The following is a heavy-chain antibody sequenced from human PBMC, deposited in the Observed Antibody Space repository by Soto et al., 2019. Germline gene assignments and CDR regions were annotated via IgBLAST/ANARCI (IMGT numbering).Heavy chain of an antibody. CDR2: ISSSSSYI. Sequence: GGSLRLSCAASGFTFSSYSINFVGQSACKWLEWVSSISSSSSYIYYADSVKGRFTISRDNAKNSLYLQMNSLRAEDTAVYYCAGGADYCSSTSCYIWRSYYYYGMDVWGQGTTVTVSS. D-gene: IGHD2-2*02. V-gene: IGHV3-21*01. CDR1: GFTFSSYS. J-gene: IGHJ6*02. CDR3: AGGADYCSSTSCYIWRSYYYYGMDV.